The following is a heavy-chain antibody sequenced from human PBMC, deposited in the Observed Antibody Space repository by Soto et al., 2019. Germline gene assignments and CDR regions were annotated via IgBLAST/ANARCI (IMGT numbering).Heavy chain of an antibody. J-gene: IGHJ4*02. CDR1: GFTFSSYG. D-gene: IGHD6-13*01. CDR2: IWYDGSNK. Sequence: GGSLRLSCAASGFTFSSYGMHWVRQAPGKGLEWVAVIWYDGSNKYYADSVKGRFTISRDNSKNTLYLQMNSLRAEDTAVYYCAREGVAAAGTWTHRVSFDYWGQGTLVTVSS. CDR3: AREGVAAAGTWTHRVSFDY. V-gene: IGHV3-33*01.